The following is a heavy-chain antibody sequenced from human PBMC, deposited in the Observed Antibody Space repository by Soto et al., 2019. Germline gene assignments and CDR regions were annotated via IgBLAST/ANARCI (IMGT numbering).Heavy chain of an antibody. V-gene: IGHV1-3*01. D-gene: IGHD1-26*01. CDR1: GYTFTSYS. J-gene: IGHJ4*02. CDR3: ARENFPQTGSYYDS. CDR2: VTAGGGQT. Sequence: ASVKVSCKTSGYTFTSYSIHWVRQAPGQRLEWMGWVTAGGGQTDYSQNFQGRVTISRDTSARTAYMELRSLRSEDTAVYFCARENFPQTGSYYDSWGQGTQVTASS.